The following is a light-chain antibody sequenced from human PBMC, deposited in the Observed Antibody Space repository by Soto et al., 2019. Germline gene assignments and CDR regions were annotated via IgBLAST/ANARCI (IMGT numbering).Light chain of an antibody. CDR2: AAS. CDR3: QQRYSTPLT. J-gene: IGKJ4*01. CDR1: QSISSY. V-gene: IGKV1-39*01. Sequence: DIQMTQSPSSLSASVGDRVTITCRAGQSISSYLNWYQQKPGKAPKLLIYAASSLQSGVPSRFSGSGSGTDFTLIISSLQPEDFATYYCQQRYSTPLTFGGGTKVEIK.